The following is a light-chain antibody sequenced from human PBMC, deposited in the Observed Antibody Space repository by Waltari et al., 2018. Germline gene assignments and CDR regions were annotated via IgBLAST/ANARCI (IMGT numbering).Light chain of an antibody. J-gene: IGLJ3*02. CDR2: RNH. CDR3: TAWDDRLKGVL. Sequence: QSVLTQPPSASGTPGQRVTIACSGSSSNIGGNTVNWYQQVPGTAPKLLIFRNHERPSGVPDRFSGSKSGPSASLAISGLQSEDEAAYVCTAWDDRLKGVLFGGGTKLTV. V-gene: IGLV1-44*01. CDR1: SSNIGGNT.